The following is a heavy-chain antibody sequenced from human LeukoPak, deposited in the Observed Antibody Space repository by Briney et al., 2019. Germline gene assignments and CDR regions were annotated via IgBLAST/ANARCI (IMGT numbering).Heavy chain of an antibody. CDR1: GFTFSSYW. CDR2: INSDGSST. Sequence: GGSLRLSCAASGFTFSSYWMHWVRHAPGKGLVWVSRINSDGSSTSYADSVKGRFTISRDNAKNTLYLQMNSLRAEDTAVYYCARGRDYGDYPAGYWGQGTLVTVSS. D-gene: IGHD4-17*01. V-gene: IGHV3-74*01. CDR3: ARGRDYGDYPAGY. J-gene: IGHJ4*02.